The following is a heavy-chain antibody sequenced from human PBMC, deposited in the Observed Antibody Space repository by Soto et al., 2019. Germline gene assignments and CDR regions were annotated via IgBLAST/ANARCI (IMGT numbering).Heavy chain of an antibody. Sequence: ASVKVSCKASGFTFTSSAVQWVRQARGQRLEWIGWIVVGSGNTNYAQKFQERVTITRDMSTSTAYMELSSLRSEDTAVYYCAVDSWEPYYYDSSGPRHWYFGLWGRGTLVTVSS. J-gene: IGHJ2*01. CDR3: AVDSWEPYYYDSSGPRHWYFGL. D-gene: IGHD3-22*01. CDR1: GFTFTSSA. V-gene: IGHV1-58*01. CDR2: IVVGSGNT.